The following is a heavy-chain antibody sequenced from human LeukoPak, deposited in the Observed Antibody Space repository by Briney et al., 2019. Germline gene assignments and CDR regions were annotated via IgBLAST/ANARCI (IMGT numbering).Heavy chain of an antibody. CDR2: ISWNSGSV. V-gene: IGHV3-9*01. D-gene: IGHD3-10*01. CDR1: GFTFDDYA. CDR3: AKDNSEFGEFLDY. Sequence: GGSLRLSCAASGFTFDDYAMHWVRQAPGKGLEWVSGISWNSGSVGYADSVKGRFTISRDNAKNSLYLQMNSLRAEDTALYYCAKDNSEFGEFLDYWGQGTLVTVSS. J-gene: IGHJ4*02.